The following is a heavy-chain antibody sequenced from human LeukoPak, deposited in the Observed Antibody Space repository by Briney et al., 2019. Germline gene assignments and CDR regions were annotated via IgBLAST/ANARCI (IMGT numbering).Heavy chain of an antibody. Sequence: SETLSLTCTVSGGSISSSSYYWGWIRQPPGKGLEWIGSIYYSGSTYYNPSLKSRVTISVDTSKNQFSLRLSSVTAADTAVYYCARGGTPGWLHGYFDHWGQGDLVTVS. CDR1: GGSISSSSYY. D-gene: IGHD5-12*01. CDR3: ARGGTPGWLHGYFDH. V-gene: IGHV4-39*07. J-gene: IGHJ4*02. CDR2: IYYSGST.